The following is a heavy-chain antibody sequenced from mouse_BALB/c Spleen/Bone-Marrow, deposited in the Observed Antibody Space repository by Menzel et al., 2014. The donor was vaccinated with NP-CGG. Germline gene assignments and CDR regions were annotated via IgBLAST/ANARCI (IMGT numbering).Heavy chain of an antibody. CDR1: GYAFTNYL. CDR2: INPGSGGT. CDR3: ARGGHGSY. J-gene: IGHJ2*01. D-gene: IGHD2-2*01. V-gene: IGHV1-54*03. Sequence: VQLQQSGAELVRPGTSVKVSCKASGYAFTNYLIEWVKQRPGQGLEWIGVINPGSGGTNYNEKFKGKATLTADNSSNTAYMHLSSLTSDDSAVYFCARGGHGSYWGQGTTLTGSS.